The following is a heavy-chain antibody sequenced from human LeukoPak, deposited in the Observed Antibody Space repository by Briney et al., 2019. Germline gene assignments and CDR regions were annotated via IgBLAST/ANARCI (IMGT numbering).Heavy chain of an antibody. V-gene: IGHV1-2*02. CDR3: VRDRTKYCSSTSCPLDY. D-gene: IGHD2-2*01. Sequence: ASVKVSCKASGYSFAGYYMHWVRQAPGQGLEWMGWINPYSGGTNYAQKFQGRVTMTRDTSISTAYMELSRLRSDDTAVYYCVRDRTKYCSSTSCPLDYWGQGTLVTVSS. CDR2: INPYSGGT. CDR1: GYSFAGYY. J-gene: IGHJ4*02.